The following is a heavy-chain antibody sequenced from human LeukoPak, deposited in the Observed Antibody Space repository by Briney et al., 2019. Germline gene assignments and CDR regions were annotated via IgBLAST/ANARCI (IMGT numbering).Heavy chain of an antibody. CDR3: ARAYYYDSSATPDY. Sequence: GGSLRLSCAASGFTFRSYGMHCVRQAPGKGLEWVAVIWYDGSIKYYADSVKGRFTISRDNSKNTLYLQMNSLRAEDTAVYYCARAYYYDSSATPDYWGQGTLVTVSS. CDR1: GFTFRSYG. D-gene: IGHD3-22*01. J-gene: IGHJ4*02. V-gene: IGHV3-33*01. CDR2: IWYDGSIK.